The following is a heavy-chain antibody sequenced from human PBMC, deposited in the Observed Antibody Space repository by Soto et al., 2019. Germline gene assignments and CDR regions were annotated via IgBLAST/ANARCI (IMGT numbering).Heavy chain of an antibody. CDR3: ARQGYSYGLNGYLDY. CDR1: GFTFSSYA. D-gene: IGHD5-18*01. V-gene: IGHV3-30-3*01. Sequence: QVQLVESGGGVVQPGRSLRLSCAASGFTFSSYAMHWVRQAPGKGLEWVAVISYDGSNKYYADSVKGRFTISRDNSKNTLYLQMNSLRAEDTAVYYCARQGYSYGLNGYLDYWGQGTLVTVSS. J-gene: IGHJ4*02. CDR2: ISYDGSNK.